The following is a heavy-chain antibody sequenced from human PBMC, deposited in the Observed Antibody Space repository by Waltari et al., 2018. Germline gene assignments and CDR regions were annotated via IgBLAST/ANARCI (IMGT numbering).Heavy chain of an antibody. CDR1: GGTFSSYT. Sequence: QVQLVQSGAEVKKPGSSVKVSCKDSGGTFSSYTISWVRQAPGQGLEWMGGIIPIFGIANDAQKFKCTVTMTADESTSTASMALSSLRSEDTAVYYCARVGTGTDDYWGQGTLVTVSS. CDR3: ARVGTGTDDY. V-gene: IGHV1-69*01. J-gene: IGHJ4*02. CDR2: IIPIFGIA. D-gene: IGHD1-1*01.